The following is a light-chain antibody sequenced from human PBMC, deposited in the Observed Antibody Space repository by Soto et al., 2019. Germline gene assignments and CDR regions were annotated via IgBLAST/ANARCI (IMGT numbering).Light chain of an antibody. CDR3: QVWDSSSDHWV. V-gene: IGLV2-18*01. J-gene: IGLJ3*02. Sequence: QSALTQPASVSGSPGQSITISCTGTSSDIGSYNRVSWYQQPPGTAPKLIIYEVNNRPSGVPVRFSGSKSGNTASLTISGLQAEDEADYYCQVWDSSSDHWVFGGGTKLTVL. CDR1: SSDIGSYNR. CDR2: EVN.